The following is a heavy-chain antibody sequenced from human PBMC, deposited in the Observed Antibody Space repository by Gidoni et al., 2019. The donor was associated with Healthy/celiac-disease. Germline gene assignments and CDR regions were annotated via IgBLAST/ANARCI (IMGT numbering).Heavy chain of an antibody. Sequence: QVQLQQWGAGLLKPSETLSLTCAVYGGSFSGYYWSWIRQPPGKGLEWIGEINHSGSTNYNPSLKSRVTISVDTSKNQFSLKLSSVTAADTAVYYCARGAWVVGIAARGWFDPWGQGTLVTVSS. CDR2: INHSGST. CDR1: GGSFSGYY. V-gene: IGHV4-34*01. CDR3: ARGAWVVGIAARGWFDP. J-gene: IGHJ5*02. D-gene: IGHD6-6*01.